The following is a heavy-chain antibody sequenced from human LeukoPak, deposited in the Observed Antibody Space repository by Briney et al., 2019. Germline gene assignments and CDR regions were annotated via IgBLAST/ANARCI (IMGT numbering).Heavy chain of an antibody. Sequence: ASVKVSCKASGYTFTGYYMHWVRQAPGQGLEWMGWINPNSGGTNYAQKFQGRVTMTRDTSISTAYMELSRLRSDDTAVYYCVGSAAIPGWFDPWGQGTLVTVSP. J-gene: IGHJ5*02. D-gene: IGHD2-2*01. CDR3: VGSAAIPGWFDP. V-gene: IGHV1-2*02. CDR1: GYTFTGYY. CDR2: INPNSGGT.